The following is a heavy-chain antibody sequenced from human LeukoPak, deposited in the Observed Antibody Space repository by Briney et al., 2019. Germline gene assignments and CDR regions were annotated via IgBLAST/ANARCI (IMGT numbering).Heavy chain of an antibody. Sequence: GGSLRLSCAAPGFTFSSYGMHWVRQAPGEGLEWVAFIRYDGSNEYYVDSVKGRFTISRDSSKNTLYLQMHSLRAEDTAVYYCSRTPGYCRSTSCYNYYMDVWGKGTTVTVSS. V-gene: IGHV3-30*02. D-gene: IGHD2-2*01. J-gene: IGHJ6*03. CDR2: IRYDGSNE. CDR1: GFTFSSYG. CDR3: SRTPGYCRSTSCYNYYMDV.